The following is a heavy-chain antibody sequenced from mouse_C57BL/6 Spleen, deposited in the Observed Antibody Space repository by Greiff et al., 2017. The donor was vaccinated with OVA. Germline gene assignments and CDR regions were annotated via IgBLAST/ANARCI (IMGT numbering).Heavy chain of an antibody. Sequence: EVKLQQSGPGLVKPSQSLSLTCSVTGYSITSGYYWNWIRQFPGNKLEWMGYISYDGSNNYNPSLKNRISITRDTSKNQFFLKLNSVTTEDTATYYCARLGGADYWGQGTTLTVSS. CDR2: ISYDGSN. CDR3: ARLGGADY. J-gene: IGHJ2*01. V-gene: IGHV3-6*01. CDR1: GYSITSGYY. D-gene: IGHD4-1*01.